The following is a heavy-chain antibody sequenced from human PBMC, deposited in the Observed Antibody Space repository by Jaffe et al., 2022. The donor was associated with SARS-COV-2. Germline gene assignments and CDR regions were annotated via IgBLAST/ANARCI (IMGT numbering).Heavy chain of an antibody. Sequence: EVQLVESGGGLVQPGGSLRLSCSASGFTFSSYAFHWVRQAPGKGLEYVSAISSNGGSTYYADSVMGRFTISRDNSRNTLNLRMSSLRPEDTAVYYCVKVRRWAVATTYWYFDLWGRGTLVTVSS. J-gene: IGHJ2*01. D-gene: IGHD6-19*01. CDR1: GFTFSSYA. V-gene: IGHV3-64D*09. CDR3: VKVRRWAVATTYWYFDL. CDR2: ISSNGGST.